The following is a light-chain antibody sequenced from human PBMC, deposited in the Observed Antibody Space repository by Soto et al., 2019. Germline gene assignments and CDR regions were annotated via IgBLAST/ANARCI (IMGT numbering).Light chain of an antibody. V-gene: IGKV3-15*01. CDR1: QRISNN. Sequence: EIVMTQSPATLSMSPGEAATLSCRASQRISNNLAWYQQKPGQAPRLLIYGASTRATGVPARFSGSGSGTEFTLTISSLQSEDFAVYYCQQYYDWPPLTFGGGTKVEI. J-gene: IGKJ4*01. CDR2: GAS. CDR3: QQYYDWPPLT.